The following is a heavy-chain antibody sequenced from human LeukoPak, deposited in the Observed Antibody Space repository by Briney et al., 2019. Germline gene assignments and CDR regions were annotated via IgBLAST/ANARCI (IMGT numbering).Heavy chain of an antibody. CDR3: ARGTRHYDFWSGYYTGNWFDP. CDR1: GGSFSGYY. V-gene: IGHV4-34*01. Sequence: RSETLSLTCAVYGGSFSGYYWSWIRQPPGKGLEWIGEINHSGSTNYNPSLKSRVTISVDTSKNQFSLKLSSVTAADTAVYYCARGTRHYDFWSGYYTGNWFDPWGQGTLVTVSS. CDR2: INHSGST. J-gene: IGHJ5*02. D-gene: IGHD3-3*01.